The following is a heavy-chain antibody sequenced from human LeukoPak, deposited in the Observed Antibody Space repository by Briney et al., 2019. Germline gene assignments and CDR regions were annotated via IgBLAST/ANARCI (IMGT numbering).Heavy chain of an antibody. CDR3: ARLGRFLEWFFDY. CDR2: IYSGGST. V-gene: IGHV3-53*01. J-gene: IGHJ4*02. Sequence: GGSLRLSCAASGFTVSSNYMSWVRQAPGKGLEWVSVIYSGGSTYYADSVEGRFTISRDNSKNTLYLQMNSLRAEDTAVYYCARLGRFLEWFFDYWGQGTLVTVSS. CDR1: GFTVSSNY. D-gene: IGHD3-3*01.